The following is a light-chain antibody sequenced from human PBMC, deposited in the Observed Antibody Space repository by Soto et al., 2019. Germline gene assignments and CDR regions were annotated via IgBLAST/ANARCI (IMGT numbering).Light chain of an antibody. CDR3: QQSLTMPIT. CDR1: HSINND. J-gene: IGKJ5*01. V-gene: IGKV1-39*01. CDR2: SAS. Sequence: DIPLTQSPASLSVSVGDRVTITCRASHSINNDVNWYLQRPGQAPKLLIRSASTLQRGVPSRFSGSGSRTEFTLTIADLQPDDFGTYYCQQSLTMPITFGHGTRLET.